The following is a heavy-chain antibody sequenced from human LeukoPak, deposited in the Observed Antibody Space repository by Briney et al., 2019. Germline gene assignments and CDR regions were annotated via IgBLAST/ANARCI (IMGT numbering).Heavy chain of an antibody. CDR1: GYTFTSYA. CDR2: INAGNGNT. J-gene: IGHJ4*02. V-gene: IGHV1-3*01. CDR3: ARVKADYYDSSGYYFRPPHYYFDY. Sequence: ASVKVSCKASGYTFTSYAMHWVRQAPGQRLEWMGWINAGNGNTKYSQKFQGRVTITRDTSASTAYMELSSLRSEDTAVYYCARVKADYYDSSGYYFRPPHYYFDYWGQGTLVTVSS. D-gene: IGHD3-22*01.